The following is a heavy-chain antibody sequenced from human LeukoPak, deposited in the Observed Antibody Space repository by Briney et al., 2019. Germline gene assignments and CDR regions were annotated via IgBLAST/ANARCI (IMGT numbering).Heavy chain of an antibody. CDR2: IYHGGST. D-gene: IGHD3-16*01. CDR1: GGSISSSNW. J-gene: IGHJ5*02. Sequence: SETLSPTCTVSGGSISSSNWWSWVRQPPGKGLEWIGEIYHGGSTNYNPSLKSRVTISVDKSNNQFSLKLTSVTAADTAVYYCARETYGFDPWGQGTLVTVSS. V-gene: IGHV4-4*02. CDR3: ARETYGFDP.